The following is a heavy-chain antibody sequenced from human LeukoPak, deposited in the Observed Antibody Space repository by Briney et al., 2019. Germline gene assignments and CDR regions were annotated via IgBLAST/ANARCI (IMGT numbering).Heavy chain of an antibody. V-gene: IGHV4-34*01. CDR2: INHSGST. Sequence: SETLSLTCAVYGGSFSGYYWSWIRQPPGKGLEWIGEINHSGSTNYNPSLKSRVTISVDTSKNQFSLKLSSVTAADTAVYYCARVPPRTMGLANIDYWGQGTLVTVSS. J-gene: IGHJ4*02. CDR1: GGSFSGYY. D-gene: IGHD4/OR15-4a*01. CDR3: ARVPPRTMGLANIDY.